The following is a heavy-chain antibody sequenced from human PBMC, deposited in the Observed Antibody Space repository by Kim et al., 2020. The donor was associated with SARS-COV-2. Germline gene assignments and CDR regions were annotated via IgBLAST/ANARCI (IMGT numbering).Heavy chain of an antibody. CDR3: ARNSGVGFRGVIARGMDV. V-gene: IGHV4-39*01. D-gene: IGHD3-10*01. J-gene: IGHJ6*02. Sequence: SETLSLTCTVSGGSISSSSYYWGWIRQPPGKGLEWIGSIYYSGSTYYNPSLKSRVTISVDTSKNQFSLKLSSVTAADTAVYYCARNSGVGFRGVIARGMDVWGQGTTVTVSS. CDR1: GGSISSSSYY. CDR2: IYYSGST.